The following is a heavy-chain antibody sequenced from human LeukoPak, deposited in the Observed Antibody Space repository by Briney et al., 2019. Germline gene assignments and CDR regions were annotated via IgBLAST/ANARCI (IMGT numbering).Heavy chain of an antibody. J-gene: IGHJ6*02. CDR1: GGSISSSSYY. D-gene: IGHD3-10*01. CDR3: ARRGYYGSGSYYSGGMAV. V-gene: IGHV4-39*01. Sequence: SETLSLTCTVSGGSISSSSYYWGWIRQPPGKGLEWVGSIYYSGSTYYNPSLKSRVTISVDTSKNQFSLKLSSVTAADTAVYYCARRGYYGSGSYYSGGMAVWGQGTTVTVSS. CDR2: IYYSGST.